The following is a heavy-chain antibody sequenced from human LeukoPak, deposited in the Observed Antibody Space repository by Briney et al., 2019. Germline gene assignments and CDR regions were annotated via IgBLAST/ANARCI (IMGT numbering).Heavy chain of an antibody. CDR2: IIPILGIA. V-gene: IGHV1-69*04. J-gene: IGHJ4*02. CDR1: GGTFSSYA. Sequence: ASVKVSCKASGGTFSSYAISWVRQAPGQGLEWMGRIIPILGIANYAQKFQGRVTITADKSTSTAYMELSSLRSEDTAVYYCARVDTDDYFDYWGQGTLVTVSS. CDR3: ARVDTDDYFDY. D-gene: IGHD5-18*01.